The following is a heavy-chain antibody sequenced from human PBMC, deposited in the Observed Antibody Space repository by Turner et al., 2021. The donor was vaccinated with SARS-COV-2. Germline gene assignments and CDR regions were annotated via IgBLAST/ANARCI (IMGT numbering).Heavy chain of an antibody. CDR3: AKDRGYGDYSQYGMDV. J-gene: IGHJ6*02. D-gene: IGHD4-17*01. Sequence: EVQLVESGGGVVRPGGSLRLSCAASGFTFDDYAIHWVRQAPGKGLEWVSGVSWNSGTIGYADSVKGRFTISRDNAKNSLYLQLNSLRAEDTALYYCAKDRGYGDYSQYGMDVWGQGTTVTVSS. V-gene: IGHV3-9*01. CDR2: VSWNSGTI. CDR1: GFTFDDYA.